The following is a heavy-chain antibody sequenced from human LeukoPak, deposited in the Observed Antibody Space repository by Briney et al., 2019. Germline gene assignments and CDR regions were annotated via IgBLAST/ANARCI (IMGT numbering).Heavy chain of an antibody. D-gene: IGHD1-14*01. Sequence: SETLSLTCTVSGGSISSSSYYWGWIRQPPWKGLEWIGSIYYSGSTYYNPSLKSRVTISVDTSKNQFSLKLSSVTAADTAVYYCARELSQPDAFDIWGQGTMVTVSS. V-gene: IGHV4-39*07. J-gene: IGHJ3*02. CDR3: ARELSQPDAFDI. CDR1: GGSISSSSYY. CDR2: IYYSGST.